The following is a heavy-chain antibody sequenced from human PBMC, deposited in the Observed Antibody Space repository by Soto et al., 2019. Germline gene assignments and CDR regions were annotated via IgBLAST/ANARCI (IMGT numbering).Heavy chain of an antibody. D-gene: IGHD3-10*01. Sequence: LRLSCAASGFSLSDFWMHWIRQAPGKGLVWVALISDDAITRSYADFVEGRFTISRDNAKNMVYLQLNSLTTDDTAFYYCAREVPIIAVHYIDPWGQRALVTDSS. CDR2: ISDDAITR. CDR1: GFSLSDFW. J-gene: IGHJ5*02. V-gene: IGHV3-74*01. CDR3: AREVPIIAVHYIDP.